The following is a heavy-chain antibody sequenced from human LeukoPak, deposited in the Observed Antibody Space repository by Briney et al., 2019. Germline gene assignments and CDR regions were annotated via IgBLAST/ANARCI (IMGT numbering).Heavy chain of an antibody. V-gene: IGHV4-38-2*02. CDR3: AREELGDVTYYYDSSGSLNAFDI. D-gene: IGHD3-22*01. J-gene: IGHJ3*02. CDR2: IYHSGST. CDR1: GYSISSGYY. Sequence: SETLSLTCTVSGYSISSGYYWGWIRQPPGKGLEWIGSIYHSGSTYYNPSLKSRVTISVDTSKNQFSLKLSSVTAADTAVYYCAREELGDVTYYYDSSGSLNAFDIWGQGTMVTVSS.